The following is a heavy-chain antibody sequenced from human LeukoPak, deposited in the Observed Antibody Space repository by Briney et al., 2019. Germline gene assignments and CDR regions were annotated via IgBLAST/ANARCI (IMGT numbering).Heavy chain of an antibody. V-gene: IGHV3-23*01. CDR2: ISGCGGST. D-gene: IGHD3-10*01. J-gene: IGHJ1*01. CDR3: AKLHTVQLRLWFGELLSYFQH. Sequence: GGSLRLSCAASGFTFSSYAMSWVRQAPGKGLEWVSAISGCGGSTYYADSVKLRFTISRDNSKNTLYLQMNSLRAEDTAVYYCAKLHTVQLRLWFGELLSYFQHWGQGTLVTVSS. CDR1: GFTFSSYA.